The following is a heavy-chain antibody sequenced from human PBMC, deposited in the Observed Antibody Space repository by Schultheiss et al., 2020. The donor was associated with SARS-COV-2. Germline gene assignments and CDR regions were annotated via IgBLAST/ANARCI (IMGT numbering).Heavy chain of an antibody. J-gene: IGHJ6*02. V-gene: IGHV4-30-4*02. D-gene: IGHD6-13*01. CDR3: ARDGIAAAGTPLYGMDV. CDR2: IYYSGST. Sequence: SETLSLTCTVSGGSISSGDYYWSWIRQPPGKGLEWIGYIYYSGSTYYNPSLKSRVTISLDTSKYQFSLMLSSVTAADTAVYYCARDGIAAAGTPLYGMDVWGQGTTVTVSS. CDR1: GGSISSGDYY.